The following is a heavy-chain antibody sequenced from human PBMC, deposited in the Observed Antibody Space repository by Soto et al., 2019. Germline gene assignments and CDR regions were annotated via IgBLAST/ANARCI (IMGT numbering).Heavy chain of an antibody. J-gene: IGHJ4*02. CDR1: GFSLSNSRMG. CDR3: ARIDVTSGEFDY. CDR2: IFSNDEK. D-gene: IGHD3-10*01. Sequence: QVTLKESGPVLVKPTETLTLTCTVSGFSLSNSRMGVSWIRQPPGKALEWLAHIFSNDEKSYSTALKSRITISKDTSKRHVVLIMTNMYPVDTATYYCARIDVTSGEFDYWGQGTLVTVSS. V-gene: IGHV2-26*01.